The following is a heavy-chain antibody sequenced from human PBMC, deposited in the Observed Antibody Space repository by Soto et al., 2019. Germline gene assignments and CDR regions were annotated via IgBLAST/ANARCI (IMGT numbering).Heavy chain of an antibody. V-gene: IGHV4-59*01. CDR3: ARDHHYDSWSGYYGRDDNWFDP. D-gene: IGHD3-3*01. Sequence: PSETLSLTCTVSGGSISSYYWSWIRQPPGKGLEWIGSLYHSRSTNYNPSLKSRVTISLDTPKNQFSLKLSSVTAADTAVYYCARDHHYDSWSGYYGRDDNWFDPWGQGTLVTVSS. J-gene: IGHJ5*02. CDR2: LYHSRST. CDR1: GGSISSYY.